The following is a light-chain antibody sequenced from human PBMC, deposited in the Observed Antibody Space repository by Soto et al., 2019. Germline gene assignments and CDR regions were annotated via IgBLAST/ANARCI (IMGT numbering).Light chain of an antibody. CDR3: QQYGSSPLT. CDR1: QSVSSSY. J-gene: IGKJ1*01. V-gene: IGKV3-20*01. Sequence: EIVLTQSPGTLSLSPGERATLSCRASQSVSSSYLAWYQQKPGQAPRLLIYGASSRATGIPDRFSGSGSGTEFTLTISSLQSEDFAVYYCQQYGSSPLTFGQGTKVDI. CDR2: GAS.